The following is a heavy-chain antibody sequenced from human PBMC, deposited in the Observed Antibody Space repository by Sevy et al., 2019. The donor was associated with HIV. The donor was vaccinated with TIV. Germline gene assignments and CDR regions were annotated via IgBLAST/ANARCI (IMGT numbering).Heavy chain of an antibody. CDR2: IWYDGSNK. D-gene: IGHD3-10*01. CDR3: ARERRYYGSGSYSQPLYYFDY. Sequence: GGSLRLSCAASGFTFSSYGMHWVHQAPGKGLEWVAVIWYDGSNKYYADSVKGRFTISRDNSKNTLYLQMNSLRAEDTAVYYCARERRYYGSGSYSQPLYYFDYWGQGTLVTVSS. J-gene: IGHJ4*02. V-gene: IGHV3-33*01. CDR1: GFTFSSYG.